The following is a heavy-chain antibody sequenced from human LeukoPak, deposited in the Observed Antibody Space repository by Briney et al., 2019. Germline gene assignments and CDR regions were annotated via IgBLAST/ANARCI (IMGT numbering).Heavy chain of an antibody. V-gene: IGHV4-61*09. CDR3: ARARGSVGWYGTIDS. Sequence: PSQTLSLTCTVSGGSISRGSYFWTWLRQPAGKGLEWIGHLYTSGTTSYNPSLQSRVTISADTSKHQFSLRLTSVTAADTAVYYCARARGSVGWYGTIDSWGQGTLVTVSS. J-gene: IGHJ4*02. CDR1: GGSISRGSYF. CDR2: LYTSGTT. D-gene: IGHD6-19*01.